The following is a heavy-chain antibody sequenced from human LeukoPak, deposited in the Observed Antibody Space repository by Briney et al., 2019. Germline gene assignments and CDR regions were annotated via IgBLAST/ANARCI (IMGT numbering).Heavy chain of an antibody. V-gene: IGHV4-34*01. CDR2: INHSGST. CDR1: GGSFSGYY. Sequence: SETLSLTCAVCGGSFSGYYWSWIRQPPGKGLEWIGEINHSGSTNYNPSLKSRVTISVDTSKNQFSLKLSSVTAADTAVYYCARSATIRGYFDYWGQGTLVTVSS. D-gene: IGHD5-24*01. CDR3: ARSATIRGYFDY. J-gene: IGHJ4*02.